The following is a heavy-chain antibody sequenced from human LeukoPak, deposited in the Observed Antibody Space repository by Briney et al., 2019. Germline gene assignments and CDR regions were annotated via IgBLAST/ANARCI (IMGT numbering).Heavy chain of an antibody. CDR1: GYIFTGYY. CDR3: ARGASGWYTNWFDP. V-gene: IGHV1-2*02. J-gene: IGHJ5*02. D-gene: IGHD6-19*01. Sequence: ASVKVSCKASGYIFTGYYMHWVRQAPGQGLEWMGWINPNSGGTNYAQKFQGRVTMTRDTSISTAYMELSSLRSEDTAVYYCARGASGWYTNWFDPWGQGTLVTVSS. CDR2: INPNSGGT.